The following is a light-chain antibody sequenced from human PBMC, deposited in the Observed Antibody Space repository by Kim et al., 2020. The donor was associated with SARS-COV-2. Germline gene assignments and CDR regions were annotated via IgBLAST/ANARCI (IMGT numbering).Light chain of an antibody. J-gene: IGKJ1*01. CDR2: GAS. CDR3: QQYGSSPWT. CDR1: QRVSSSH. Sequence: STGERATLACSASQRVSSSHLAWYQQKPGQAPRLLIYGASSRATGIPDRFSGSGSGTDFTLTISRLEPEDFAVYYCQQYGSSPWTFGQGTKVDIK. V-gene: IGKV3-20*01.